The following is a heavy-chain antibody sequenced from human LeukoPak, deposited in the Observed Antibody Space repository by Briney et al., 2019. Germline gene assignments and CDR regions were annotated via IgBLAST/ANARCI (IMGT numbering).Heavy chain of an antibody. V-gene: IGHV1-69*13. CDR3: ARSPDLGEYSGSYGRFDP. Sequence: SVKVSCKASGGTFSSYAISWVRQAPGQGLEWMGGIIPIFGTANYAQKFQGRVTITADESTSTAYMELSSLRSEGTAVYYCARSPDLGEYSGSYGRFDPWGQGTLVTVSS. CDR1: GGTFSSYA. J-gene: IGHJ5*02. CDR2: IIPIFGTA. D-gene: IGHD1-26*01.